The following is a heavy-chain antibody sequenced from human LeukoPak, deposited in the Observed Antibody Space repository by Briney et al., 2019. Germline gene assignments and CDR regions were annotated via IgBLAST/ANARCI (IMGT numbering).Heavy chain of an antibody. CDR3: TTGRSSTRDYYYYYMDV. Sequence: GGSLRLSCAASGFTFSSYAMHWVRQAPGKGLEWVGRIKSKTDGGTTDYAAPVKGRFTISRDDSKNTQYLQMNSLKTEDTAVYYCTTGRSSTRDYYYYYMDVWGKGTTVTVSS. V-gene: IGHV3-15*01. CDR1: GFTFSSYA. D-gene: IGHD2-2*01. CDR2: IKSKTDGGTT. J-gene: IGHJ6*03.